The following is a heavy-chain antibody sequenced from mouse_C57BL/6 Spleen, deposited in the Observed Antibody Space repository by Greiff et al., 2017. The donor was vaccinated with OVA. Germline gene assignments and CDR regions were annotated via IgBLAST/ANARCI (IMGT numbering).Heavy chain of an antibody. CDR1: GYTFTSYW. J-gene: IGHJ3*01. V-gene: IGHV1-5*01. CDR3: TNLPGGAY. CDR2: IYPGNSDT. Sequence: VQLKQSGTVLARPGASVKMSCKTSGYTFTSYWMHWVKQRPGQGLEWIGAIYPGNSDTSYNQKFKGKAKLTAVTSASTAYMELSSLTNEDSAVYYCTNLPGGAYWGQGTLVTVSA. D-gene: IGHD5-1*01.